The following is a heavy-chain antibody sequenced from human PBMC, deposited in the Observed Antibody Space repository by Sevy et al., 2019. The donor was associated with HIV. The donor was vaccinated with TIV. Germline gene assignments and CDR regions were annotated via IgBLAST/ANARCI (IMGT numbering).Heavy chain of an antibody. CDR2: INPNSGAT. Sequence: ASVKVSCKASGYTFGGYYIQWVRQAPGQGLEWMGWINPNSGATKYAQKFQGRVTMTRDTSISTAYMELSRLRGDDTAMYYCARTYCSGGTCYYHNWFDPWGQGTMVTVSS. CDR3: ARTYCSGGTCYYHNWFDP. D-gene: IGHD2-15*01. CDR1: GYTFGGYY. V-gene: IGHV1-2*02. J-gene: IGHJ5*02.